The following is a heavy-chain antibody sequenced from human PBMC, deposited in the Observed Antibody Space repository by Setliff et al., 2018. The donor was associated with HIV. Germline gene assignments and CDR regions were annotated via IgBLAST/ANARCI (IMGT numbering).Heavy chain of an antibody. J-gene: IGHJ5*02. D-gene: IGHD2-8*01. CDR3: ARHHRDPNFDP. CDR1: GGSISSSDYY. Sequence: PSETLSLTCTVSGGSISSSDYYWGWIRQPPGRGLEWIGSIYYTGTTYYNPSLKSRVTISVDTSKNQFSLKLSSVTAADTSVYYCARHHRDPNFDPWGQGTLVTVSS. CDR2: IYYTGTT. V-gene: IGHV4-39*01.